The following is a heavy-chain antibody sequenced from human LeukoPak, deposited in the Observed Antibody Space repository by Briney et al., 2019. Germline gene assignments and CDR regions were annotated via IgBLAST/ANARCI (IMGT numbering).Heavy chain of an antibody. V-gene: IGHV4-34*01. CDR1: GGSFSGYY. CDR3: ARGPYYYDSSNAFDI. Sequence: ASETLSLTCAVYGGSFSGYYWSWIRQPPGKGLEWIGEINHSGSTNYNPSLKSRVTISVDTSKNQFSLKLSSVTAADTAVYYCARGPYYYDSSNAFDIWGQGTMVTVSS. CDR2: INHSGST. J-gene: IGHJ3*02. D-gene: IGHD3-22*01.